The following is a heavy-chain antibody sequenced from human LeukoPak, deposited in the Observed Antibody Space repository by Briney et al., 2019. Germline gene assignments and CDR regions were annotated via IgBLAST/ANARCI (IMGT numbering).Heavy chain of an antibody. CDR3: ARDGVSMDV. Sequence: SETLSLTCTVSGGSISSYYWSWIRQPAGKGLEWIGRIYTSGSTNYNPSLKRRGTISLDKSKNKFSLKLSSVTAADTAVYYCARDGVSMDVWGKGTTVTVSS. V-gene: IGHV4-4*07. D-gene: IGHD2-8*01. J-gene: IGHJ6*04. CDR2: IYTSGST. CDR1: GGSISSYY.